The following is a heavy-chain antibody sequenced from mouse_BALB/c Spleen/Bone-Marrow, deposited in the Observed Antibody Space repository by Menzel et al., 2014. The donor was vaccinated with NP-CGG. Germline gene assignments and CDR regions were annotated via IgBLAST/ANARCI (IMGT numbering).Heavy chain of an antibody. CDR1: GFAFSSYD. J-gene: IGHJ3*01. Sequence: EVQVVESGGGLVKPGGSLKLPCAASGFAFSSYDMSWVRQTPEKRLEWVAYISSGGGSTYYPDTVKGRFTISRDNAKNTLYLQMSSLKSEDTAMYYCARLPSYYRYEDAYWGQGTLVTVSA. CDR2: ISSGGGST. CDR3: ARLPSYYRYEDAY. V-gene: IGHV5-12-1*01. D-gene: IGHD2-14*01.